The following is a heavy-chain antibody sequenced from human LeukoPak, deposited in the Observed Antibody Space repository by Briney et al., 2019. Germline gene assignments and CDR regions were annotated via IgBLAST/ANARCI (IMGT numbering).Heavy chain of an antibody. Sequence: GGSLRLTCAASGFTFSDYYMSWIRQAPGKGLEWVSYISSSGSTIYYADSVKGRFTISRDNAKNSLYLQMNSLRAEDTAVYYCARVSVQRGVNIVVPWGQGTLVTVSS. CDR1: GFTFSDYY. V-gene: IGHV3-11*01. CDR2: ISSSGSTI. J-gene: IGHJ5*02. CDR3: ARVSVQRGVNIVVP. D-gene: IGHD2-2*01.